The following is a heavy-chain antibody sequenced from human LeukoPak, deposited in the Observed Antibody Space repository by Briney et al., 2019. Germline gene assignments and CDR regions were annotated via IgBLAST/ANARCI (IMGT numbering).Heavy chain of an antibody. Sequence: SETLSLTCTVSGGSISSYYWSWIRQPPGKGLEWIGYIYYSGSTNYNPSLKSRVTISVDTSKNQFSLKLSSVTAADTAVYYCARVNLSSSGWSFDYWGQGTLVTVSS. D-gene: IGHD6-19*01. CDR3: ARVNLSSSGWSFDY. CDR2: IYYSGST. CDR1: GGSISSYY. J-gene: IGHJ4*02. V-gene: IGHV4-59*01.